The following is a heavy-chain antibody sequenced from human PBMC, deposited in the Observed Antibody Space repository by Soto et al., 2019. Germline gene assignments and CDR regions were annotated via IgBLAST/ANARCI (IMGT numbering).Heavy chain of an antibody. D-gene: IGHD6-6*01. CDR2: IIPIFGTA. Sequence: GASVKVSCKASGGTFSSYAISWVRQAPGQGLEWMGGIIPIFGTANYAQKFQGRVTITADKSTSTAYMELSSLRSEDTAVYYCAREAWGSSRSQENWFDPWGQGTLVTVSS. CDR1: GGTFSSYA. CDR3: AREAWGSSRSQENWFDP. J-gene: IGHJ5*02. V-gene: IGHV1-69*06.